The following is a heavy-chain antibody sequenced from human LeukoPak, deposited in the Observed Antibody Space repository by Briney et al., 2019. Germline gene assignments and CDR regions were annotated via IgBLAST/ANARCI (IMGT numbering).Heavy chain of an antibody. J-gene: IGHJ4*02. CDR1: GFTFSSYA. CDR2: ISSNGGST. V-gene: IGHV3-64D*06. D-gene: IGHD3-22*01. Sequence: GGSLRLSCSASGFTFSSYATHWVRQAPGKGLEYVSAISSNGGSTYYADSVKGRFTISRDNSKNTLYLQMSSLRAEDTAVYYCVKEVFRKAYYYDSSGYYRGSVWGQGTLVTVSS. CDR3: VKEVFRKAYYYDSSGYYRGSV.